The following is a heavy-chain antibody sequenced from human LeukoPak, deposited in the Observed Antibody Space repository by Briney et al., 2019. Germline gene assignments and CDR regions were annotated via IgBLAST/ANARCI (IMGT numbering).Heavy chain of an antibody. CDR1: GFSVSTSY. J-gene: IGHJ6*02. Sequence: PGGSLTLSCAACGFSVSTSYKSWARQSPGKGPEWVSLIYSGSDTYYPDSVKGRFTISRDDSKNTVFLQMNSLRAEDTAVYYCARGVLRLGEPYDYYYYYGMDVWGQGTTVTVSS. CDR3: ARGVLRLGEPYDYYYYYGMDV. CDR2: IYSGSDT. D-gene: IGHD3-16*01. V-gene: IGHV3-53*01.